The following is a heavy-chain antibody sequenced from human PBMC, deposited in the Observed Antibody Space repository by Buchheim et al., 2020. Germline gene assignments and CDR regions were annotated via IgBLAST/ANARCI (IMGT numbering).Heavy chain of an antibody. J-gene: IGHJ4*02. Sequence: EVQLVESGGGLAQPGGSLRLSCAASGFTFPNYWMHWVRQGPGKGLVWVSSISSSSSYIYYADSVKGRFTISRDNAKNSLYLQMNSLRAEDTAVYYCARVAYGGYGDYWGQGTL. D-gene: IGHD5-12*01. CDR3: ARVAYGGYGDY. CDR1: GFTFPNYW. CDR2: ISSSSSYI. V-gene: IGHV3-21*01.